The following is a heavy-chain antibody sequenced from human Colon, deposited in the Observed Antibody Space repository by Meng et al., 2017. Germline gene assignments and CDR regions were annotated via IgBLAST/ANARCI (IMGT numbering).Heavy chain of an antibody. CDR1: GGSVSSGSHY. V-gene: IGHV4-61*01. D-gene: IGHD1-26*01. CDR3: AGGPWELDY. J-gene: IGHJ4*02. Sequence: QVQLPWSGPGLVRPSDTLALTCTVSGGSVSSGSHYWSWIRQPPGKGLEWIGYIDYSRSIHYYPSLKSRVTMSVDTSKNQFSLNLSSVTAADTAVYYCAGGPWELDYWGQGTLVTVSS. CDR2: IDYSRSI.